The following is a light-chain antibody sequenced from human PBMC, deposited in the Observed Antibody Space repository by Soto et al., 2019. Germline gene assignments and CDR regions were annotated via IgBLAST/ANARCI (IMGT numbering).Light chain of an antibody. J-gene: IGKJ1*01. Sequence: DIQMTQSPSTLSGSVGDRVTITCRAIQTISSWLACYQQKPGKAPNLLIYKASTLKSGVPSRFSGSGSGTEFTLTISSLQPDDFATYYCQHYNSYSEEFGQGTKVELK. V-gene: IGKV1-5*03. CDR2: KAS. CDR1: QTISSW. CDR3: QHYNSYSEE.